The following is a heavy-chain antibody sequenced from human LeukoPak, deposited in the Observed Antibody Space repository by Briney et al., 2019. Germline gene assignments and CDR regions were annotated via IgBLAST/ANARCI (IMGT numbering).Heavy chain of an antibody. D-gene: IGHD6-19*01. J-gene: IGHJ5*02. CDR2: IYYSGST. CDR1: GGSISSYY. CDR3: ARLANWFDP. Sequence: SETLSLTCTVSGGSISSYYWSWIRQPPGKGLEWIGYIYYSGSTNYNPSLKSRVTISVDTSKNQFSLKLSSVTAADTAVYYCARLANWFDPWGQGTLVTVSS. V-gene: IGHV4-59*08.